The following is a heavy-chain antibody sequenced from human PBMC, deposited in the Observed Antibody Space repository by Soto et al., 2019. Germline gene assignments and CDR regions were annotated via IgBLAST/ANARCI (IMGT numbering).Heavy chain of an antibody. J-gene: IGHJ6*03. V-gene: IGHV1-46*03. CDR1: GYTFTGYY. CDR2: INPSGSST. Sequence: ASVKVSCKASGYTFTGYYMHWVRQAPGEGLEWMGIINPSGSSTTYAQKFQGRVTMTRDTSTSTVYMELGSLRSEDTAVYYCARDLFQYYYMDVWGKGTTVTVSS. CDR3: ARDLFQYYYMDV.